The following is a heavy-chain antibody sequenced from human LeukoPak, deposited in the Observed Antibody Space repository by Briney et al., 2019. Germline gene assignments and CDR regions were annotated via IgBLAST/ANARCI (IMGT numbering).Heavy chain of an antibody. CDR3: ARATYSSGYPG. CDR2: IYYSGST. CDR1: GGSISSYY. Sequence: SETLSLTCTVSGGSISSYYWSWIRQPPGKGLEWIGYIYYSGSTNYNPSLKSRVTISVDTSKNQFSLKLSSVTAADTAVYYCARATYSSGYPGWGQGTLVTVSS. J-gene: IGHJ4*02. V-gene: IGHV4-59*08. D-gene: IGHD6-19*01.